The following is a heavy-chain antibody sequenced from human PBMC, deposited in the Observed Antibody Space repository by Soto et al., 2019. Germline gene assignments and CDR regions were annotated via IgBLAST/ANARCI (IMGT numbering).Heavy chain of an antibody. CDR1: GGSISSGGYY. Sequence: SETLSLTCTVSGGSISSGGYYWSWIRQHPGKGLEWIGYIYYSGSTYYNPSLKSRVTISVDTSKNQFSLKLSSVTAADTAVYYCARGMGENDWPAFDIWGQGTMVTVSS. CDR3: ARGMGENDWPAFDI. J-gene: IGHJ3*02. CDR2: IYYSGST. D-gene: IGHD3-3*01. V-gene: IGHV4-31*03.